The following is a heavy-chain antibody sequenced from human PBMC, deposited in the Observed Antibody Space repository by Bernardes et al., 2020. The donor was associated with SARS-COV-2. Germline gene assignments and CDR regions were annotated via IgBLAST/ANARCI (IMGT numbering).Heavy chain of an antibody. J-gene: IGHJ6*02. CDR2: IWNDGSNK. D-gene: IGHD2-21*02. CDR1: GFTFKNYD. Sequence: GGSLRLSCTASGFTFKNYDMHWVRQAAGKELEWVAGIWNDGSNKHYADSVKGRYSISRDNSKNTLYLEINRLRAEDTAVYYCARVEYYPNEVVMTALKVVSDNAMDVWGQGATVIVSS. CDR3: ARVEYYPNEVVMTALKVVSDNAMDV. V-gene: IGHV3-33*01.